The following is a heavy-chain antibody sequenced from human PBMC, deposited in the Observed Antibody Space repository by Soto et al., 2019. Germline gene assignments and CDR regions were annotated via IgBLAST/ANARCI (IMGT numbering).Heavy chain of an antibody. CDR1: GGSISSSSYY. V-gene: IGHV4-39*01. D-gene: IGHD5-12*01. CDR3: ASVRRGGYDSLRYYYGMDV. J-gene: IGHJ6*02. CDR2: IYYSGST. Sequence: SETLSLTCTVSGGSISSSSYYWGWIRQPPGKGLGWIGSIYYSGSTYYNPSLKSRVTISVDTSKNQFSLKLSSVTAADTAVYYCASVRRGGYDSLRYYYGMDVWGQGTTVTAP.